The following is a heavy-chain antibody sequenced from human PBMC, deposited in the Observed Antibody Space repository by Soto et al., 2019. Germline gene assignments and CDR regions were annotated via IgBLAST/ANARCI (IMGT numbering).Heavy chain of an antibody. CDR1: GGSISSGDYY. D-gene: IGHD2-8*01. CDR2: IYYSGST. Sequence: SETLSLTCPVSGGSISSGDYYWSWIRQPPGKGLEWIGYIYYSGSTYYNPSLKSRVTISVDTSKNQFSLKLSSVTAADTAVYYCARCINGVFLNWFDPWGQGTLVTVSS. V-gene: IGHV4-30-4*01. J-gene: IGHJ5*02. CDR3: ARCINGVFLNWFDP.